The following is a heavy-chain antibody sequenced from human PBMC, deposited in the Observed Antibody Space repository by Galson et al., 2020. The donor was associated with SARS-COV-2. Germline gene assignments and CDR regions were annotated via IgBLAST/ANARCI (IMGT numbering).Heavy chain of an antibody. CDR1: GYRLTNYA. J-gene: IGHJ5*01. Sequence: ASVKVSCKASGYRLTNYALHWVRQAPGQSLEWMGWINVDNGNTKYSQSFQGRVTFTRDTSANIAYMEVASLRSEDTAVYYCAREVPPSIGYNWFDSWGQGTLVTVAS. CDR2: INVDNGNT. D-gene: IGHD6-6*01. V-gene: IGHV1-3*01. CDR3: AREVPPSIGYNWFDS.